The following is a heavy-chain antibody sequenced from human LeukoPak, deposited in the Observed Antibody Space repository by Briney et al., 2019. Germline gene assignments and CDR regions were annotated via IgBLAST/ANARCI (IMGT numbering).Heavy chain of an antibody. V-gene: IGHV1-46*01. CDR1: GYTFTSYY. Sequence: GSSVKVSCKPSGYTFTSYYMHWVGQAPGQPLEWTGIIYPSGGSTSYAQKFQGRVTMTRDTSTSTVYMELSSLRSEDTAVYYCAREYSGYSPLYYYGMDVWGQGTTVTVSS. J-gene: IGHJ6*02. CDR2: IYPSGGST. CDR3: AREYSGYSPLYYYGMDV. D-gene: IGHD3-22*01.